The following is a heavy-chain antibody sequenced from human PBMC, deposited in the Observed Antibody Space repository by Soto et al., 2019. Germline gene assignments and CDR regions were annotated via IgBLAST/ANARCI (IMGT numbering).Heavy chain of an antibody. D-gene: IGHD2-21*02. V-gene: IGHV2-5*02. CDR2: IYWGDDK. J-gene: IGHJ6*02. CDR3: VHSRCGGDCLQSYSSHYYYGMDI. Sequence: SGPTLVNPTQTLTLTCTFSGFSLSATGVGVGWIRQPPGKALEWLALIYWGDDKRYSPSLKSRLSITRDTSKNQVVLTMTNMDPVDTATYYCVHSRCGGDCLQSYSSHYYYGMDIWGQGTTVTVSS. CDR1: GFSLSATGVG.